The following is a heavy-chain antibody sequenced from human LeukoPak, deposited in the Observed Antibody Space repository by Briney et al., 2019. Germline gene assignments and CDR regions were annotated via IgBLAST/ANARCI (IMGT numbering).Heavy chain of an antibody. CDR3: ARALYGGFDP. CDR1: DDSITMYY. D-gene: IGHD2-2*02. Sequence: PSETLSLTCSVSDDSITMYYWSWIRQPPGKGLEWIGYIYYSGSTNYNPSLKSRVTISVDTSKNQFSLKLSSVTAADTAVYYCARALYGGFDPWGQGTLVTVSS. J-gene: IGHJ5*02. CDR2: IYYSGST. V-gene: IGHV4-59*01.